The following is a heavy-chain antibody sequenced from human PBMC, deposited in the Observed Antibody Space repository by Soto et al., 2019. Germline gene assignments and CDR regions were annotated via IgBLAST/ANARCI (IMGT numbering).Heavy chain of an antibody. CDR3: AKAIGYSSSWPPFDY. D-gene: IGHD6-13*01. CDR2: ISGSGGST. V-gene: IGHV3-23*01. CDR1: GFTFSSYA. J-gene: IGHJ4*02. Sequence: GGSLRLSCAASGFTFSSYAMGWVRQAPGKGLEWVSAISGSGGSTYYADSVKGRFTISRDNSKNTLYLQMNSLRAEDTAVYYCAKAIGYSSSWPPFDYWGQGTLVTVSS.